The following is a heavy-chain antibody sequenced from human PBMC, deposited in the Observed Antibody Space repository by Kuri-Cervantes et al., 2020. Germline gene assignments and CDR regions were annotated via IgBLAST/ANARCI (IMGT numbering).Heavy chain of an antibody. D-gene: IGHD3-22*01. CDR1: GGSISSYY. CDR2: IYYSGST. V-gene: IGHV4-59*01. Sequence: GSLRLSCTVSGGSISSYYWSWIRQPPGKGLEWIGYIYYSGSTNYNPSLKSRVTISVDTSKNQFSLKLSSVTAADTAVYYCARDLQRGVNYYDSSGYHHWYFDLWGRGTLVTVSS. J-gene: IGHJ2*01. CDR3: ARDLQRGVNYYDSSGYHHWYFDL.